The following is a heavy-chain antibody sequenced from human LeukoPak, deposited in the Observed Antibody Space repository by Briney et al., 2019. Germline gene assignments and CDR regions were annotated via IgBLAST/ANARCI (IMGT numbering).Heavy chain of an antibody. CDR1: GFTFGSYW. V-gene: IGHV3-7*01. D-gene: IGHD6-13*01. CDR3: ARESGIAAAGYYYNYGMDV. Sequence: GGSLRLSCAASGFTFGSYWMSWVRQGPGKGLEWVANIKQDGSEKYYVDSVKGRFTISRDNAKNSLYLQMNSLRAEDTAVYYCARESGIAAAGYYYNYGMDVWGQGTTVTVSS. CDR2: IKQDGSEK. J-gene: IGHJ6*02.